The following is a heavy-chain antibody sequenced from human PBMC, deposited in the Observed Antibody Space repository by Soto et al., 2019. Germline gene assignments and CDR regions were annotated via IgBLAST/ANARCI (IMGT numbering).Heavy chain of an antibody. V-gene: IGHV3-21*01. CDR1: GFTFSSYS. CDR2: ISSSSYI. CDR3: ARAQDTATWYYYDSSGYYNWFDP. J-gene: IGHJ5*02. D-gene: IGHD3-22*01. Sequence: LRLSCAASGFTFSSYSMNWVRQAPGKGLEWVSSISSSSYIYYADSVKGRFTISRDNAKNSLYLKMNSLRAEDTAVYYCARAQDTATWYYYDSSGYYNWFDPWGQGTLVTVSS.